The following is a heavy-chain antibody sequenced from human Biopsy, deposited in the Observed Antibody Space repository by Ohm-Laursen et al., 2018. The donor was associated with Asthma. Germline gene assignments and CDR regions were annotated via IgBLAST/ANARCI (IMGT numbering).Heavy chain of an antibody. CDR2: IYSGGTS. CDR3: ARQSGQDYGDSSGFDI. CDR1: GFTVSRDH. V-gene: IGHV3-53*05. J-gene: IGHJ3*02. Sequence: SLRLSCTASGFTVSRDHMFWVRQAPGKGLEWVSVIYSGGTSDTADSVRGRFTISRDNSRNRLYLQINRLTVEDSAVYFCARQSGQDYGDSSGFDIWGQGTKVAVSS. D-gene: IGHD3-22*01.